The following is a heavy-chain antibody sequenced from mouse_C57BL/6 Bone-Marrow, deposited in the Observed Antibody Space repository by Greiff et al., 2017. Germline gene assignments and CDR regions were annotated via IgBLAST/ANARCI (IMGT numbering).Heavy chain of an antibody. CDR1: GYTFTSYW. J-gene: IGHJ2*01. CDR3: ARKGDLANWDDD. CDR2: IDPSDSYT. Sequence: QVQLQQPGAELVKPGASVKLSCKASGYTFTSYWMQWVKQRPGQGLEWIGEIDPSDSYTNYNQKFKGKATLTVDTSSSTAYMQLSSLTSEDSAVYYCARKGDLANWDDDWGQGTTLTVSS. V-gene: IGHV1-50*01. D-gene: IGHD4-1*01.